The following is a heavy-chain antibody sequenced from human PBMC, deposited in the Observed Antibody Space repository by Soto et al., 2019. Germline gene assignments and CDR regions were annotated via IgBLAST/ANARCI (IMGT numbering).Heavy chain of an antibody. J-gene: IGHJ6*03. Sequence: QVQLQQWGTGLLKPSETLSLTCSDHGGSFSGYYWTWIRQSPGKGLEWIGEINHSESTNYNPSLKSRLTISLDTSKNQFSLNLTSVTAADTAVYYCARLPIYYYYYMDVWGKGTTVTVSS. CDR3: ARLPIYYYYYMDV. CDR1: GGSFSGYY. CDR2: INHSEST. V-gene: IGHV4-34*01. D-gene: IGHD2-21*01.